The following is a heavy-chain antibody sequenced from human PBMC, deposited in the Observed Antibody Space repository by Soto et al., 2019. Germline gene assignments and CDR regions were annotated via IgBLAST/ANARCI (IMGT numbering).Heavy chain of an antibody. D-gene: IGHD3-3*01. V-gene: IGHV4-30-2*01. Sequence: SETLSLTCAVSGGYISSGGYSWSWIRQPPGKGLEGIGYIYHSGSTYYNPSLKSRVTISVDRSKNQFSLKLSSVTAADTAVYYWAGAPPFGRWGQGTLVTVSS. CDR1: GGYISSGGYS. CDR3: AGAPPFGR. J-gene: IGHJ4*02. CDR2: IYHSGST.